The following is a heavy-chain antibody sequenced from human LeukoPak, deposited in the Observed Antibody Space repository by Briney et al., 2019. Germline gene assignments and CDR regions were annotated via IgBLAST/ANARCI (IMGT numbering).Heavy chain of an antibody. J-gene: IGHJ4*02. CDR1: GFTFSIYA. CDR3: AKGLRATYDY. V-gene: IGHV3-23*01. Sequence: GGSLRLSCATSGFTFSIYAMTWVRQAPGKGLEWVSSITDSGDGTYYADSVKGRFTISRDNSKNTLFLQVNSLRAEDTAVYYCAKGLRATYDYWGQGTLVTVSS. CDR2: ITDSGDGT.